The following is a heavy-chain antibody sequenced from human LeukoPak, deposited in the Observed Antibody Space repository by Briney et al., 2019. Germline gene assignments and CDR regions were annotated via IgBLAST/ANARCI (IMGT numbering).Heavy chain of an antibody. J-gene: IGHJ3*02. CDR3: ARDRESYAFDI. Sequence: GESLRLSCAASGFTFSSYWMSWVRQAPGKGLEWVANIKQDGSEKYYVDSVKGRFTISRDNAKNSLYLQMNSLRAEDTAVYYCARDRESYAFDIWGQGTMVTVSS. D-gene: IGHD3-10*01. CDR2: IKQDGSEK. CDR1: GFTFSSYW. V-gene: IGHV3-7*01.